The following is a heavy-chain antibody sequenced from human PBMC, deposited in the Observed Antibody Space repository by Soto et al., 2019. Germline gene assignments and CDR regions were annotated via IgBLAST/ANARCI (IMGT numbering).Heavy chain of an antibody. D-gene: IGHD4-4*01. CDR3: AKGHSDSFGNYDYFGMDV. V-gene: IGHV3-23*01. CDR2: ITAAGGST. CDR1: GFTFNNYG. Sequence: QLLESGGGLVQPGGSLRLSCAASGFTFNNYGMSWVRQAPGKGLEWIGAITAAGGSTYNADSVKGRFSISRDNSKKTVYLQLDSLRVEDTAVYYCAKGHSDSFGNYDYFGMDVWGQGTTVTVSS. J-gene: IGHJ6*02.